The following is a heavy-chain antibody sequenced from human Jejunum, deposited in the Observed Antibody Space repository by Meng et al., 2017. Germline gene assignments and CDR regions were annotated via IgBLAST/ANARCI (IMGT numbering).Heavy chain of an antibody. CDR3: ARPNSGGNTYYFDY. D-gene: IGHD4-23*01. J-gene: IGHJ4*02. Sequence: QVRRVQSGAEVKKPGSSVKVSCKASGGTFSTYAITWVRQAPGQGLEWMGGIIPIFGTANYAQKFQGRVTITADESTSTAYMEFSSLRSEDTAVYYCARPNSGGNTYYFDYWGQGTLVTVSS. CDR1: GGTFSTYA. CDR2: IIPIFGTA. V-gene: IGHV1-69*01.